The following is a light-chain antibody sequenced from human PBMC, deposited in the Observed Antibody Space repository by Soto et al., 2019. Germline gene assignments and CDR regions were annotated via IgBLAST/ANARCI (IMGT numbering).Light chain of an antibody. V-gene: IGKV3-20*01. CDR3: KQYGSSPYT. CDR2: DAS. Sequence: EIVLTQSPGTLSLSPGERATLSCRASQSVSSSYLAWYQQKPGQAPRLLIYDASSRATGIPDRFSGSGSGTDFTLTISRLETEDFAVYFCKQYGSSPYTFGQGTKLEIK. CDR1: QSVSSSY. J-gene: IGKJ2*01.